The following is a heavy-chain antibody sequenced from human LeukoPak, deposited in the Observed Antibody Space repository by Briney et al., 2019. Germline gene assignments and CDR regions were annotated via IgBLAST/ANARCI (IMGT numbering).Heavy chain of an antibody. V-gene: IGHV1-46*03. Sequence: APVRVSCKASGYTFSTYYMHWVRQAPGQGLEWMGIINPSGGSTNYAQKFQGRFTMSTDTSTSTVYMELSSLRCEDTAVYYCAREGFDYWREPTLVTLS. J-gene: IGHJ4*02. CDR2: INPSGGST. CDR3: AREGFDY. CDR1: GYTFSTYY.